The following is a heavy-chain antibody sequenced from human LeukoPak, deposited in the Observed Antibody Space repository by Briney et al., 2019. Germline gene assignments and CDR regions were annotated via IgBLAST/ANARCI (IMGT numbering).Heavy chain of an antibody. V-gene: IGHV3-53*01. CDR2: IYSGGNT. CDR1: GFTVSSNS. D-gene: IGHD4-17*01. J-gene: IGHJ4*02. Sequence: GGSLRLSCTVPGFTVSSNSMSWVRQAPGKGLEWVSFIYSGGNTHYSDSVKGRLTISRDNSRNTLYLQMNSLRAEDTAVYYCARRAGEYSHPYDYWGQGTLVTVSS. CDR3: ARRAGEYSHPYDY.